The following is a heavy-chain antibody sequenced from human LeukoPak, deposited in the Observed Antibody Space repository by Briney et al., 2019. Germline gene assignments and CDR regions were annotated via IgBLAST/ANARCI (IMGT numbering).Heavy chain of an antibody. D-gene: IGHD1-1*01. J-gene: IGHJ4*02. CDR1: GFTLSSYW. V-gene: IGHV3-7*01. CDR2: IKEDESDE. CDR3: ARWRGRQSEFDY. Sequence: PGGSLRLSCEASGFTLSSYWMSWVRQAPGKGVEWVAHIKEDESDEYYVDSVRCRFTASRDNAKNSVNLQMNSLRVEDTAVYYCARWRGRQSEFDYWGQGTLVTVSS.